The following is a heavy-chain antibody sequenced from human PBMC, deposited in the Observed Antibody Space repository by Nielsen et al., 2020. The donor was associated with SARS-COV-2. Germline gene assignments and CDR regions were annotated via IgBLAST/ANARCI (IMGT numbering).Heavy chain of an antibody. J-gene: IGHJ4*02. CDR3: ARAAIDMRDSSGYPY. Sequence: ASVKVSCKASGYTFTSYGISWVRQAPGQGLEWMGWISAYNGNTNYAQKLQGRVTMTTDTFTSTAYMELRSLRSDDTAVYYCARAAIDMRDSSGYPYWGQGTLVTVSS. CDR1: GYTFTSYG. D-gene: IGHD3-22*01. CDR2: ISAYNGNT. V-gene: IGHV1-18*01.